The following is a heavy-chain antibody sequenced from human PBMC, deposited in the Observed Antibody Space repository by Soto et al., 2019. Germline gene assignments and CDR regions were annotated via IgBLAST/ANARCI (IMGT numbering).Heavy chain of an antibody. CDR1: XFTXSXYA. V-gene: IGHV3-23*01. Sequence: EVQLLXXGGXLVXXXXXLXXXCAAXXFTXSXYAMSWVXQAPGXXXXXXPAISGSGGSTYYADSVKGRFTISRDNSKNTLYLXXNXXGAEDTSVYYCAKAPRVRAAAGTSMGYWGQGTLVTVXS. CDR2: ISGSGGST. CDR3: AKAPRVRAAAGTSMGY. D-gene: IGHD6-13*01. J-gene: IGHJ4*02.